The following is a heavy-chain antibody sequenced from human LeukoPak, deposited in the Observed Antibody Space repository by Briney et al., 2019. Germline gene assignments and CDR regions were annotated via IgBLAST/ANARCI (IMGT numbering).Heavy chain of an antibody. V-gene: IGHV1-69*06. CDR3: ARDPASVVVVAATQDNEAFDI. D-gene: IGHD2-15*01. Sequence: GASVKVSCKASGGTFSSYAISWVRQAPGQGLEWMGGIIPIFGTANYAQKFQGRVTITADKSTSTAYMELSSLRSEDTAVYYCARDPASVVVVAATQDNEAFDIWGQGTMVTVSS. J-gene: IGHJ3*02. CDR1: GGTFSSYA. CDR2: IIPIFGTA.